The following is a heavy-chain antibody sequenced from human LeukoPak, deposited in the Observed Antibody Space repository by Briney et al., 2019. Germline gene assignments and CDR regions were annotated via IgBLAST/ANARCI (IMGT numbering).Heavy chain of an antibody. J-gene: IGHJ4*02. CDR1: GYTFTSYD. Sequence: GASVKVSCKASGYTFTSYDINCVRQATGQGLECMAWMNPNGGNTGYAQKFQGRDTMTRNTSISTAYMELSSLRSEDTAVYYCARARVRITIFSFWGQGTLVTVSS. CDR2: MNPNGGNT. V-gene: IGHV1-8*01. D-gene: IGHD3-3*01. CDR3: ARARVRITIFSF.